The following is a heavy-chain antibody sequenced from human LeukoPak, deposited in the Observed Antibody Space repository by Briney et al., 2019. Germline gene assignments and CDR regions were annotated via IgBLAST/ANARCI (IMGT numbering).Heavy chain of an antibody. V-gene: IGHV3-23*01. CDR1: GFTFSSYA. CDR2: ISGSGGST. CDR3: AKESGDSSSRPYYYYYYMDV. Sequence: PGGSLRLSCEASGFTFSSYAMSWVRQAPGKGLEWVSAISGSGGSTYYADSVKGRFTISRDNSRNTLYLQMNSLRAEDTAVYYCAKESGDSSSRPYYYYYYMDVWGKGTTVTVSS. D-gene: IGHD6-13*01. J-gene: IGHJ6*03.